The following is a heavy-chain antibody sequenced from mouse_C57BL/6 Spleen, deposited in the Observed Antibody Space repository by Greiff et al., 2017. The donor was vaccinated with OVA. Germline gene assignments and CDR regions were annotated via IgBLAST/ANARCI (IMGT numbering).Heavy chain of an antibody. V-gene: IGHV1-80*01. CDR2: IYPGDGDT. CDR3: ARRGTLYYDYDGGHFDY. J-gene: IGHJ2*01. Sequence: VKLVESGAELVKPGASVKISCKASGYAFSSYWMNWVKQRPGKGLEWIGQIYPGDGDTNYNGKFKGKATLTADKSSSTAYMQLSSLTSEDSAVYFCARRGTLYYDYDGGHFDYWGQGTTLTVSS. CDR1: GYAFSSYW. D-gene: IGHD2-4*01.